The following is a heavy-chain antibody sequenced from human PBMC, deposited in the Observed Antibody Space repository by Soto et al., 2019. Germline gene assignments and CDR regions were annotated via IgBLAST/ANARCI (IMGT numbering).Heavy chain of an antibody. Sequence: QVQLVQSGAEVKKPGASVKVSCKASGYTFTSYDINWVRQATGQGLEWMGWMNPNSGNTGYAQNFQGRVTMTRNTSISTAYMELSSLRSEDTAVYYCARWNSSGWYSTYYYYYGMDVWGQGTTVTVSS. CDR3: ARWNSSGWYSTYYYYYGMDV. CDR2: MNPNSGNT. J-gene: IGHJ6*02. CDR1: GYTFTSYD. V-gene: IGHV1-8*01. D-gene: IGHD6-19*01.